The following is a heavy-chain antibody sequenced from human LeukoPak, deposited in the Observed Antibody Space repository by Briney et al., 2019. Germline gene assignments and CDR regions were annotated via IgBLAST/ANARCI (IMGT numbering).Heavy chain of an antibody. J-gene: IGHJ3*02. CDR2: IKHDGSEK. V-gene: IGHV3-7*01. Sequence: GGSLRLSCSASGFTFSSHWMAWVRQAPGKGLEWVANIKHDGSEKYYLDSLKGRFTISRDNAKNTLYLQMNSLRAEDTAVYYCAREFYYDYVWGSYRLSAFDIWGQGTMVTVSS. CDR3: AREFYYDYVWGSYRLSAFDI. D-gene: IGHD3-16*01. CDR1: GFTFSSHW.